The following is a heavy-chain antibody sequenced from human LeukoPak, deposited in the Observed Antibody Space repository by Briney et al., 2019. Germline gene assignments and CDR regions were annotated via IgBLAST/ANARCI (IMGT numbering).Heavy chain of an antibody. CDR3: VRGITMVRGVTHYYFDY. D-gene: IGHD3-10*01. Sequence: SETLSLTCAVYGGSFIGYYWSWIRQPPGKGLEWIGEINHSGSTNYNPSLKSRVTISVDTSKNQFSLKLSSVTAADTAVYYCVRGITMVRGVTHYYFDYWGQGTLVTVSS. CDR1: GGSFIGYY. V-gene: IGHV4-34*01. J-gene: IGHJ4*02. CDR2: INHSGST.